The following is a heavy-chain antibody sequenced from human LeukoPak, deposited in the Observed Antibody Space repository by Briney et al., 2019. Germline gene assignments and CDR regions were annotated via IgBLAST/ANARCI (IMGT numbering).Heavy chain of an antibody. CDR1: GFTFSSYA. CDR3: AREEWELPRRYYFDY. V-gene: IGHV3-30-3*01. J-gene: IGHJ4*02. Sequence: GGSLRLSCAASGFTFSSYAMHWVRQAPGKGLEWVAVISYDGSNKYYAHSVKGRFTISRDNSKNTLYLQMNSLRAEDTAVYYCAREEWELPRRYYFDYWGQGTLVTVSS. D-gene: IGHD1-26*01. CDR2: ISYDGSNK.